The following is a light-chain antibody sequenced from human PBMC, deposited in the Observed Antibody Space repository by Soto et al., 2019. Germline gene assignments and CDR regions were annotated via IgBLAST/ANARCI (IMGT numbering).Light chain of an antibody. J-gene: IGLJ2*01. CDR3: SSYADSNNLV. Sequence: QSVLTQPPSASGSPGQSVTISCTGTSSDVGGYNSVSWYQQHPGKAPKLMIYDVSTRPSGVPDRFSGSKSGNTASLTVSGLQAEDEADYFCSSYADSNNLVFGGGTKLTVL. CDR2: DVS. V-gene: IGLV2-8*01. CDR1: SSDVGGYNS.